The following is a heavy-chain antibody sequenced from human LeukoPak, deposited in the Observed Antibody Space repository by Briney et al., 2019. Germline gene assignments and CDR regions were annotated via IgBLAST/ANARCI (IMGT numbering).Heavy chain of an antibody. CDR3: ARGAGIIQLWLVY. J-gene: IGHJ4*02. V-gene: IGHV4-34*01. CDR2: INHSGST. D-gene: IGHD5-18*01. Sequence: PSETLSLTCAVYGGSFSGYYWSWIRQPPGKGLEWIGEINHSGSTNYNPSLKSRVTISLDTSKNQFSLKLSSVTAASTAVYYCARGAGIIQLWLVYWGQGTLVTVSS. CDR1: GGSFSGYY.